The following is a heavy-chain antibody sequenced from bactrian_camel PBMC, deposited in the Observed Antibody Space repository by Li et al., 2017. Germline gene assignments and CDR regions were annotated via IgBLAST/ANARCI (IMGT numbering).Heavy chain of an antibody. D-gene: IGHD6*01. CDR2: IYSDGSNT. J-gene: IGHJ4*01. Sequence: HVQLVESGGGSVQPGGSLRLSCAASGFTFSTYYMSWVRQAPGKGLEWVSSIYSDGSNTYYADSVKGRFTISRDNAKNTVYLQMNSLKPEDTAMYYCGASPRDGGGWGVGSCWYGLNFNYRGQGTQVTVS. V-gene: IGHV3-2*01. CDR1: GFTFSTYY. CDR3: GASPRDGGGWGVGSCWYGLNFNY.